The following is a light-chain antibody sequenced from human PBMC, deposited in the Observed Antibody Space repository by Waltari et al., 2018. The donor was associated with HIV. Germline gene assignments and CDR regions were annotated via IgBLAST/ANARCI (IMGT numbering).Light chain of an antibody. V-gene: IGLV3-19*01. CDR2: GKN. J-gene: IGLJ2*01. CDR1: SLRSYY. CDR3: NSRDSSGNQLSVV. Sequence: SSELTQDPAVSVALGQTVRITCQGDSLRSYYASWYQQKPGQAPVLVIYGKNNRPSGIPDRFSGSSSGNTASLTITGAQAEDEADYYCNSRDSSGNQLSVVFGGGTKLTVL.